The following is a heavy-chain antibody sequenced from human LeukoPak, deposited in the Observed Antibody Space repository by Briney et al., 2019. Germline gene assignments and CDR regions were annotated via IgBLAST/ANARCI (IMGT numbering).Heavy chain of an antibody. D-gene: IGHD3-22*01. Sequence: ASVKVSCKASGYTFTGYYMHWVRQAPGQGLEWMGWINPNSGGTNYAQKFQGRDTMTRDTSISTAYMELSRLRSDDTAVYYCARDYYDSSGYSLVGAFDIWGQGTMVTVSS. CDR1: GYTFTGYY. CDR2: INPNSGGT. J-gene: IGHJ3*02. CDR3: ARDYYDSSGYSLVGAFDI. V-gene: IGHV1-2*02.